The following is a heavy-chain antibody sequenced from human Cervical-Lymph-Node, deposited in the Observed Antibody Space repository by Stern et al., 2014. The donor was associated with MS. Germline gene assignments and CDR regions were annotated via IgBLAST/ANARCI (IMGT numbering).Heavy chain of an antibody. CDR1: GGSITSNGDS. CDR2: IYHGGRS. D-gene: IGHD1-1*01. CDR3: AREHNWNYFDL. Sequence: QLQLQESGSGLVKPSQTLSLTCLVSGGSITSNGDSWSWIRQPPGKGLEWIGSIYHGGRSYYNPSLRSRLSMSVDQSKNQFSLRLTSVTAADTAVYFCAREHNWNYFDLWGQGTLVSVS. V-gene: IGHV4-30-2*01. J-gene: IGHJ4*02.